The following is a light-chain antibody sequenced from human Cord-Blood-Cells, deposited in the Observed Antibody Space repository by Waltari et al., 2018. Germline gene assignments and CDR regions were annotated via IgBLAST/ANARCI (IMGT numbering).Light chain of an antibody. V-gene: IGLV3-1*01. CDR2: QDS. CDR3: QAWDSSTYV. Sequence: SYELTQPPSVSVSPGQTASITCSGDKLGDKYACWYQQKPGQSPVLVIYQDSNRPAGIPELFSGSNSGNTATLTISGTQAMDEADYYCQAWDSSTYVFGTGTKVTVL. J-gene: IGLJ1*01. CDR1: KLGDKY.